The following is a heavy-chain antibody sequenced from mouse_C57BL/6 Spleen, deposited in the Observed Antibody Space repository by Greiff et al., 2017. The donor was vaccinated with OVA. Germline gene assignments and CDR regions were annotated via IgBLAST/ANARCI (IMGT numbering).Heavy chain of an antibody. V-gene: IGHV1-52*01. CDR1: GYTFTSYW. CDR2: IDPSDSET. D-gene: IGHD1-1*01. CDR3: ARMEYYGSSSAWFAY. Sequence: VQLQQPGAELVRPGSSVKLSCKASGYTFTSYWMHWVKQRPIQGLEWIGNIDPSDSETHYNQKFKDKATLTVDKSSSTAYMQLSSLTSEDSAVYYCARMEYYGSSSAWFAYWGQGTLVTVSA. J-gene: IGHJ3*01.